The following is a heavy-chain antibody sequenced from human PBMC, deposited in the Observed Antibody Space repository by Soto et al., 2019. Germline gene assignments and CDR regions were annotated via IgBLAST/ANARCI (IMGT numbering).Heavy chain of an antibody. D-gene: IGHD3-10*01. V-gene: IGHV3-30*18. Sequence: GVSLRLSCAASGFTFSSYGMHWVRQAPGKGLEWVAVISYDGSNKYYADSVKGRFTISRDNSKNTLYLQMNSLRAEDTAVYYCAKDPTYYGSGSYSYYYYYYGMDVWGQGTTVTVSS. CDR3: AKDPTYYGSGSYSYYYYYYGMDV. J-gene: IGHJ6*02. CDR1: GFTFSSYG. CDR2: ISYDGSNK.